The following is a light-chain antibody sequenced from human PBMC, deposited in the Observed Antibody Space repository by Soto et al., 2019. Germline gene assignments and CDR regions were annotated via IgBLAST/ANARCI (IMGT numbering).Light chain of an antibody. V-gene: IGLV2-14*01. CDR3: SSYTSSSTYV. J-gene: IGLJ1*01. Sequence: SVLTQPASVSGSPGQSITISCTGTSRDVGGHNSVSWYQQHPGRGPKLMIYEVSNRPSGVSNRFSGSKSGNTASLTMSGLQPEDEADYYCSSYTSSSTYVFGTGTKVTVL. CDR2: EVS. CDR1: SRDVGGHNS.